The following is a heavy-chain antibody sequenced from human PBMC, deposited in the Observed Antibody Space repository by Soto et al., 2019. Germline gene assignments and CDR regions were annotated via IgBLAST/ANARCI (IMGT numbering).Heavy chain of an antibody. CDR2: INAGNGNT. CDR1: GYAFTSYA. V-gene: IGHV1-3*01. D-gene: IGHD3-10*01. Sequence: ASVKVSCKASGYAFTSYAMHWVRQAPGQRLEWMGWINAGNGNTKYSQKFQGRVTITRDTSASTAYMELSSLRSEDTAVYYCALRNYYGSGSYYPYYYYGMDVWGQGTTVTVSS. CDR3: ALRNYYGSGSYYPYYYYGMDV. J-gene: IGHJ6*02.